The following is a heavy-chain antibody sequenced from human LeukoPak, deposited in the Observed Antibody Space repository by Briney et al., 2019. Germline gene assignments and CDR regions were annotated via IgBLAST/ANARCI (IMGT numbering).Heavy chain of an antibody. D-gene: IGHD3-10*02. CDR3: ARSSFLRSAYDP. CDR1: GGSFSGYH. Sequence: SESLSLTCAVYGGSFSGYHWSWIRQPPGKGLEWIGEINHSGSTNYNPSLKSRVTISVDTSKNQFSLKLSSVTAADTAVYYCARSSFLRSAYDPWGQGTLVTVSS. J-gene: IGHJ5*02. CDR2: INHSGST. V-gene: IGHV4-34*01.